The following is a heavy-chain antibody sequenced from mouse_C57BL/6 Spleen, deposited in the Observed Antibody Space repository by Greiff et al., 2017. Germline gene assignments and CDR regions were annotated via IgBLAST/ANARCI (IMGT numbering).Heavy chain of an antibody. D-gene: IGHD1-1*01. J-gene: IGHJ2*01. CDR3: TREWNYYSSSLYYVDY. Sequence: EVQVVESGEGLVKPGGSLKLSCAASGFTFSSYAMSWVRQTPEKRLEWVAYISSGGEYIYYADTVKGRFTISRDNARNTLYLQMSSLKSEDTAMYYCTREWNYYSSSLYYVDYWGQGTTLTVSS. CDR1: GFTFSSYA. V-gene: IGHV5-9-1*02. CDR2: ISSGGEYI.